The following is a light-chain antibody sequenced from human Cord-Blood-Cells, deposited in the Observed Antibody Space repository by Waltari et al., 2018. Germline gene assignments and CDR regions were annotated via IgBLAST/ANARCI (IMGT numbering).Light chain of an antibody. CDR2: EGS. V-gene: IGLV2-23*01. CDR1: SSDVGSYNL. CDR3: CSYAGSVV. Sequence: QSALTQPASVSGSPGQSITIPCTGTSSDVGSYNLVSWYQQHPGKAPKLMIYEGSKRPSGVSKRFSGSKSGNTASLTISGLQAEDEADYYCCSYAGSVVFGGGTKLTVL. J-gene: IGLJ2*01.